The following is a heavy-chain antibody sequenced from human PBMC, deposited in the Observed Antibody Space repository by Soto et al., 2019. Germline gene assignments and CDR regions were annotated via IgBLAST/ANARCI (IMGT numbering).Heavy chain of an antibody. D-gene: IGHD1-26*01. J-gene: IGHJ2*01. Sequence: SETLSLTCTVSGGSISRYYWSWIRQPPGKGLEWIGYVYYSGSTNYNPSLQSRVTISVDTSKNQFSLKLSSVTAADTAVYYCARHAQILASSWYLDLWGRGSLVTVSS. CDR1: GGSISRYY. V-gene: IGHV4-59*08. CDR2: VYYSGST. CDR3: ARHAQILASSWYLDL.